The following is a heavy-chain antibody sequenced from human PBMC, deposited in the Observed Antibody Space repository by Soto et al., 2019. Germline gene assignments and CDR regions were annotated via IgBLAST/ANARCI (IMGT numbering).Heavy chain of an antibody. D-gene: IGHD3-22*01. CDR2: IIPIFGTA. V-gene: IGHV1-69*13. Sequence: SVKVTCTNSGGALSSNAISWVRQAPGQGLEWMGGIIPIFGTANYAQKFQGRVTITADESTSTAYMELNSLRADDTAVYYCSRDPSWYFDRSGFDYWGPGTLVTVSS. J-gene: IGHJ4*02. CDR3: SRDPSWYFDRSGFDY. CDR1: GGALSSNA.